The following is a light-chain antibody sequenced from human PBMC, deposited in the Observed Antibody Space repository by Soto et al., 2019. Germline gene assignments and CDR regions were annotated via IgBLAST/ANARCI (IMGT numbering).Light chain of an antibody. J-gene: IGKJ2*01. Sequence: EIVLTQSPGTLSVSPGQRATLSCRASQSVSSSFLAWYQQKLGQAPRLLIYGASSRATGIPDRFSGSESGTDFPLTISRLEPEDFAVYYCQQYGSSPYTFGQGTKLEIK. V-gene: IGKV3-20*01. CDR3: QQYGSSPYT. CDR2: GAS. CDR1: QSVSSSF.